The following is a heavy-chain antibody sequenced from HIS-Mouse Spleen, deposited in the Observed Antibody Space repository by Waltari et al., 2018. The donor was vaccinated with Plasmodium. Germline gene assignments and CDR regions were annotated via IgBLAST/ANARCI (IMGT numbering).Heavy chain of an antibody. CDR1: GYTFPIYG. CDR3: ARLLPWVHGHFDY. J-gene: IGHJ4*02. CDR2: ISAYNGNT. V-gene: IGHV1-18*01. Sequence: QVQPVQSGAAGKKPRASLTVSCKSSGYTFPIYGIRWMRQAPGKGLEWMGWISAYNGNTNYAQKLQGRVTMTTDTSTSTAYMELRSLRSDDTAVYYCARLLPWVHGHFDYWGQGTLVTVSS. D-gene: IGHD1-26*01.